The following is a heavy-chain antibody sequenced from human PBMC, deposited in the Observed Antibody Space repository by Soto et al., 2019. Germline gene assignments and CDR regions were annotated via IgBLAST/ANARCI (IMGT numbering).Heavy chain of an antibody. CDR3: ASLTYCCGDCYMYFDL. CDR1: GGSISSNSYF. V-gene: IGHV4-39*01. Sequence: SETLSLTCNVSGGSISSNSYFWGWVRQPPGKGLEWIATIYYSGSTYHNPSLKSRVTISVDTSKNQFSLKLSSVTAADTAVYYCASLTYCCGDCYMYFDLWGHGTLVTVSS. D-gene: IGHD2-21*02. J-gene: IGHJ2*01. CDR2: IYYSGST.